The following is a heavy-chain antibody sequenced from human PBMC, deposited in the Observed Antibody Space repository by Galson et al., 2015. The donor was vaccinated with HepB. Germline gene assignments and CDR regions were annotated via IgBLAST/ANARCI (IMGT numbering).Heavy chain of an antibody. CDR3: VRQLLIAAHPAPFDY. J-gene: IGHJ4*02. D-gene: IGHD6-6*01. V-gene: IGHV5-51*01. Sequence: QSGAAVTKPGESLMTSCKGSGYSFTSYWIGWVCQRPGKGLEWMWITYPGDSDTRYSPSFQVQDTISADKSISTAYLQCSSLKASDTAMYYCVRQLLIAAHPAPFDYWGQGTLVTVSS. CDR1: GYSFTSYW. CDR2: TYPGDSDT.